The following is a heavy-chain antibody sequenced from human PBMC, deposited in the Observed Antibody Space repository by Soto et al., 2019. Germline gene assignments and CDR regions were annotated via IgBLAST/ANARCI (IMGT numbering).Heavy chain of an antibody. Sequence: EVQLVESGGGLVQPGGSLRLSCAASGFTFSNYWMSWVRQAPGKGLEWVANIKQDGSQNYYVDSVKGRFTTSRDNTKNSFYLQMNSLRAEDTAVYYCAIDHRKGWKSDYWGRGTLVTVSS. CDR1: GFTFSNYW. D-gene: IGHD1-1*01. V-gene: IGHV3-7*01. CDR2: IKQDGSQN. CDR3: AIDHRKGWKSDY. J-gene: IGHJ4*02.